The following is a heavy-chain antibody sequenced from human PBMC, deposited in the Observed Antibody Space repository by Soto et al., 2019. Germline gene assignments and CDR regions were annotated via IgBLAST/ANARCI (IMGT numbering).Heavy chain of an antibody. Sequence: PSETLSLTCTVSDDSFRGAEYYWSWIRQPLGKGPEWIGYTYYNGDTKYNPALRRRATISEDTSKNQFSLRLSSVTAADTAVYFCARGPAYIDGWRTFDLWGRGILVTVSS. D-gene: IGHD6-19*01. V-gene: IGHV4-61*08. J-gene: IGHJ4*02. CDR1: DDSFRGAEYY. CDR2: TYYNGDT. CDR3: ARGPAYIDGWRTFDL.